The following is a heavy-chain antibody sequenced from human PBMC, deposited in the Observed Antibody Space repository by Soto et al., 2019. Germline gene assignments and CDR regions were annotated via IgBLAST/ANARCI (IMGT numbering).Heavy chain of an antibody. CDR3: ARDPSTINKLIGVWFDP. D-gene: IGHD4-4*01. CDR2: IIPIFGTA. Sequence: SVKVSCKASGGTFSSYAISWVRQAPGQGLEWMGGIIPIFGTANYAQKFQGRVTITADESTSTAYMELSSLRSEDTAMYYCARDPSTINKLIGVWFDPWGQGTLVTVSS. CDR1: GGTFSSYA. J-gene: IGHJ5*02. V-gene: IGHV1-69*13.